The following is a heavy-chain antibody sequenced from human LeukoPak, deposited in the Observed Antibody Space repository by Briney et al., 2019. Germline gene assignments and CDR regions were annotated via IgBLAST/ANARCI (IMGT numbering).Heavy chain of an antibody. Sequence: PSETLSLTCAVYGGSFSGYYWSWIRQPPGKGLEWIGEINHSGSTNYNPSLKSRVTISVDTSKNQFSLKLSSVTAADTAVYYCARRPKTYYSSYDYISWFDPWGQGTLVTVSS. D-gene: IGHD5-12*01. CDR3: ARRPKTYYSSYDYISWFDP. CDR1: GGSFSGYY. V-gene: IGHV4-34*01. J-gene: IGHJ5*02. CDR2: INHSGST.